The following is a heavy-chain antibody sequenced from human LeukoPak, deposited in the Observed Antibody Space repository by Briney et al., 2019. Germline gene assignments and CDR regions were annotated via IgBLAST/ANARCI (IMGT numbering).Heavy chain of an antibody. J-gene: IGHJ5*02. V-gene: IGHV5-51*01. D-gene: IGHD3-10*01. Sequence: GESLKISCKGSGYSFTSYWIGWVRQMPGKGLEWMGIIYPGYSDTRYGPSFQGQVTISADKSISTAYLQWSSLKASDAAMYYCAISGYYYGSGKGSDWFDPWGQGTLVTVSS. CDR2: IYPGYSDT. CDR3: AISGYYYGSGKGSDWFDP. CDR1: GYSFTSYW.